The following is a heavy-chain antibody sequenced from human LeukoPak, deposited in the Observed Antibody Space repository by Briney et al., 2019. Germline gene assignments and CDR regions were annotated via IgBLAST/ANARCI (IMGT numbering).Heavy chain of an antibody. CDR2: INHSGST. Sequence: SETLSLTCAVCGGSFSGYYWSWIRQPPGKGLEWIGEINHSGSTNYNPSLKSRVTISVDTSKNQFSLKLSSVTAADTAVYYCARGAPHGYCSGGSCYSDYWGQGTLVTVSS. CDR3: ARGAPHGYCSGGSCYSDY. V-gene: IGHV4-34*01. CDR1: GGSFSGYY. D-gene: IGHD2-15*01. J-gene: IGHJ4*02.